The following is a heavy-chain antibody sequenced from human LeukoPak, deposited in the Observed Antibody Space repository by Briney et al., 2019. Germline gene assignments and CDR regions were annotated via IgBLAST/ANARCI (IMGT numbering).Heavy chain of an antibody. CDR1: GFTFSSNA. CDR3: ASHTYCGGDCYQYYFDY. J-gene: IGHJ4*02. V-gene: IGHV3-23*01. CDR2: ITAGGGTT. Sequence: GGSLRLSCAASGFTFSSNAMTWVRQAPGKGLECVSAITAGGGTTYYADSVKGRFTISRDNSGNTLYLQMNSLRAEDTAVYYCASHTYCGGDCYQYYFDYWGQGTLVTVSS. D-gene: IGHD2-21*02.